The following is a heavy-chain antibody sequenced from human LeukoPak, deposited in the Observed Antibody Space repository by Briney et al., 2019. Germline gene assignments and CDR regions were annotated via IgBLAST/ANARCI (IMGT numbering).Heavy chain of an antibody. Sequence: PWGSLRLSCAASGFTFSSYGMHWVHQAPGKGLEWVAVIWYDGSNKYYADSVKGRFTISRDNSKNTLYLQMNSLRAEDTAVYYCAREGRCGGDCYYDYWGQGTLVTVSS. CDR2: IWYDGSNK. J-gene: IGHJ4*02. CDR1: GFTFSSYG. CDR3: AREGRCGGDCYYDY. D-gene: IGHD2-21*02. V-gene: IGHV3-33*01.